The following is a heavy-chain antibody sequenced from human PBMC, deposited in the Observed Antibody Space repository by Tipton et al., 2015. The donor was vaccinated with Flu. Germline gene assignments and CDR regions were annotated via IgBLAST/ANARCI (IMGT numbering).Heavy chain of an antibody. Sequence: TLSLTCNVSGGSISSGGAYWSWIRQHPGKGLEWIGGIYYSGSTYKNPSLTSRVSISVDTSKNQFSLNLRSVTAADTAVYYCARGGASSQWFDPWGQGTLVTVSS. CDR1: GGSISSGGAY. D-gene: IGHD6-6*01. J-gene: IGHJ5*02. V-gene: IGHV4-31*03. CDR2: IYYSGST. CDR3: ARGGASSQWFDP.